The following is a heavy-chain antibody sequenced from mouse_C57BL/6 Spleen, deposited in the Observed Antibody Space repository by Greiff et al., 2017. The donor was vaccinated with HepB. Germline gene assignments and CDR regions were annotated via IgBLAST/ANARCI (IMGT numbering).Heavy chain of an antibody. V-gene: IGHV1-15*01. J-gene: IGHJ4*01. CDR1: GYTFTDYE. CDR3: TSTVVATPYAMDY. D-gene: IGHD1-1*01. Sequence: LQESGAELVRPGASVTLSCKASGYTFTDYEMHWVKQTPVHGLEWIGAIDPETGGTAYNQKFKGKAILTADKSSSTAYMELRSLTSEDAAVYYCTSTVVATPYAMDYWGQGTSVTVSS. CDR2: IDPETGGT.